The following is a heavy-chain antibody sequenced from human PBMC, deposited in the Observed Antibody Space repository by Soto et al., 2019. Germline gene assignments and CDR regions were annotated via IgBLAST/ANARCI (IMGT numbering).Heavy chain of an antibody. Sequence: QVPLVQSGAEVKKPGSSVTVSCKASGGTFSSYAIHWVRQAPGQGLEWMGGIIPMYGRAKYAQRFQGRVTIPAVESTTTVYTELTSLTSQETAVYYCARVTAMVRGVIDNWFDPWGHGTLVTVSS. CDR2: IIPMYGRA. CDR3: ARVTAMVRGVIDNWFDP. J-gene: IGHJ5*02. V-gene: IGHV1-69*01. D-gene: IGHD3-10*01. CDR1: GGTFSSYA.